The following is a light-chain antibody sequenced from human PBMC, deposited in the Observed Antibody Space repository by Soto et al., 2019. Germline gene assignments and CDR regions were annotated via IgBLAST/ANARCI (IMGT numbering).Light chain of an antibody. CDR2: GAS. J-gene: IGKJ1*01. V-gene: IGKV3-15*01. CDR3: QQYKNGWT. Sequence: DIVLTQSPGTLSLSPGERATLSCRASQSVSTNLAWYQQKPGQAPRLLIYGASTRATGIPAKFSGGGSGTEFTLTISSLQSEDFAIYYCQQYKNGWTFGQGTKVDIK. CDR1: QSVSTN.